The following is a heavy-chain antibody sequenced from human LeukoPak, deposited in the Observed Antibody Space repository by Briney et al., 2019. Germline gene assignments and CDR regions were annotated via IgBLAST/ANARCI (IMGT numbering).Heavy chain of an antibody. CDR2: ISGSGGST. CDR1: GFTFSSYA. Sequence: PGGSLRLSCAASGFTFSSYAMTWVRQAPGKGLEWVSTISGSGGSTYYADSVKGRFTISRDNSKNTLYLQMNSLRAEDTAVYYCARDEDYGGSTGCFDYWGQGTLVTVSS. J-gene: IGHJ4*02. CDR3: ARDEDYGGSTGCFDY. V-gene: IGHV3-23*01. D-gene: IGHD4-23*01.